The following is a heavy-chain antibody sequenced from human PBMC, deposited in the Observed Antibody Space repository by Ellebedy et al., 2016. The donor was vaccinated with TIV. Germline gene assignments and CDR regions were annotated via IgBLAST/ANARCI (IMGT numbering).Heavy chain of an antibody. J-gene: IGHJ5*02. D-gene: IGHD2-2*02. CDR3: ARCYTGTNWFDP. CDR1: GASLSGYP. CDR2: INDVGTT. Sequence: MPSETLSLTCAVYGASLSGYPWSWIRLSPEKGLQWIEEINDVGTTNYNPSLKSRVTISVDTSKIQFSLKLSSVTAADTALYYCARCYTGTNWFDPWGQGTLVTVSS. V-gene: IGHV4-34*01.